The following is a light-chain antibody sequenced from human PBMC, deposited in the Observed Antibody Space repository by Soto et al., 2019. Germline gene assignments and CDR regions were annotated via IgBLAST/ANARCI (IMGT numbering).Light chain of an antibody. V-gene: IGKV1-39*01. CDR3: QQSYRTPLT. CDR2: AAS. CDR1: QSISNF. J-gene: IGKJ4*01. Sequence: DIQMTQSPSSLSASVGDRVTITCRASQSISNFLNWYQQKPGKAPKLLIYAASSLQSGVPSRFSGSGSGTDFTLTISSLQPEDSATYYCQQSYRTPLTFGGGTKVEIK.